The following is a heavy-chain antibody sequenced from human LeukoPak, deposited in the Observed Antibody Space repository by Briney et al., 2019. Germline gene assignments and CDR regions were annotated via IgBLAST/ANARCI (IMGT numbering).Heavy chain of an antibody. J-gene: IGHJ4*02. D-gene: IGHD1-26*01. CDR2: ISGSGGST. Sequence: GGSLRLSCAASGFTFSSYAMGWVRQAPGKGLEWVSAISGSGGSTYYADSVKGRFTISRDNSKNTLYLQMNSLRAEDTAVYYCAKDQLGGSYFPNFDYWGQGTLVTVSS. CDR3: AKDQLGGSYFPNFDY. V-gene: IGHV3-23*01. CDR1: GFTFSSYA.